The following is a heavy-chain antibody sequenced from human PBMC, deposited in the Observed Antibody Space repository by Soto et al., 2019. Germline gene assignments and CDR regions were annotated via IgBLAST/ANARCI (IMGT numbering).Heavy chain of an antibody. CDR3: AREVIRFGVAARPPCEAFDI. Sequence: SQTLSLTCAISGDSVSSNSAAWNWIRLSPSRGLEWLGRTYYRSKWYNDYAVSVKSRITINPDTSKNKFSLQLNSVTPEDTAVYYCAREVIRFGVAARPPCEAFDIWGQGTLVTVSS. D-gene: IGHD6-6*01. V-gene: IGHV6-1*01. CDR1: GDSVSSNSAA. CDR2: TYYRSKWYN. J-gene: IGHJ3*02.